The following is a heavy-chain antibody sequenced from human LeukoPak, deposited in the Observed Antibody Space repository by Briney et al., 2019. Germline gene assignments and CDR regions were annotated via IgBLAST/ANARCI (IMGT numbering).Heavy chain of an antibody. Sequence: GRSLRLSCAASGFSLSAYGVHWVRQAPGKGLEWVAVIWYDGTSKDYADSVKGRFTFSRDNSKNTPYLQMNSLTVEDTAVYYCARSQSSSLIDYWGQGTLVTVSS. CDR1: GFSLSAYG. J-gene: IGHJ4*02. CDR2: IWYDGTSK. CDR3: ARSQSSSLIDY. V-gene: IGHV3-33*01. D-gene: IGHD6-13*01.